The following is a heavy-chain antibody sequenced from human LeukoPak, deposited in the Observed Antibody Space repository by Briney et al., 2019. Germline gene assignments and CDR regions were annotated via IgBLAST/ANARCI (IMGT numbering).Heavy chain of an antibody. J-gene: IGHJ6*03. D-gene: IGHD1-14*01. V-gene: IGHV1-69*06. CDR2: IIPIFGTA. CDR1: GYTFTSYY. Sequence: SVKVSCKASGYTFTSYYMHWVRQAPGQGLEWMGGIIPIFGTANYAQKFQGRVTITADKSTSTAYMELSSLRSEDTAVYYCATGGIRHYYHYMDVWGKGTTVTVSS. CDR3: ATGGIRHYYHYMDV.